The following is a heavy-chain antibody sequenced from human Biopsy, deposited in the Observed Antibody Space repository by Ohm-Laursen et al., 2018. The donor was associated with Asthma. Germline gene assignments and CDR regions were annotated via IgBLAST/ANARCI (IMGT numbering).Heavy chain of an antibody. Sequence: SVKVSCKISGYSLTDLSMHWVRQAPGQGLEWMGGHDHEEGGTVNARRFQGRVTMTEGTSADTAYMELSSLSSDDTAVYYCASDFPKDYVRYNFQFWGQGTLVTVSS. V-gene: IGHV1-24*01. J-gene: IGHJ4*02. CDR3: ASDFPKDYVRYNFQF. D-gene: IGHD4-17*01. CDR2: HDHEEGGT. CDR1: GYSLTDLS.